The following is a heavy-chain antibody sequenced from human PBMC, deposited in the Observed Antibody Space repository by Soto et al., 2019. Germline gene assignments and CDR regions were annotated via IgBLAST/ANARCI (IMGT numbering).Heavy chain of an antibody. D-gene: IGHD3-10*02. V-gene: IGHV3-30-3*01. CDR1: GFTFSYYE. CDR2: ISPDGGIT. J-gene: IGHJ4*02. Sequence: SLRLSCAASGFTFSYYEMHWVRQAPGKGLEWVTVISPDGGITIYSASVRGRFTVSRDNSKSTLHLQMDSLRPDDTAVYYCAKEMFRAVPDYFDYGGKGTLVTATS. CDR3: AKEMFRAVPDYFDY.